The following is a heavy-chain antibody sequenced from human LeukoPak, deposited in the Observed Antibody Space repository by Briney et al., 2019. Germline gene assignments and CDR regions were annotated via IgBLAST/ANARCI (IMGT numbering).Heavy chain of an antibody. CDR1: GFTFSSYG. CDR3: AKDAYERDDYGDHLRDFMDV. V-gene: IGHV3-30*02. Sequence: GGSLRLSCAASGFTFSSYGMHWVRQAPGKGLEWVAVIWYDGSNKYYADSVRGRITMSRDTSKNTPYLQMNSLRGEDTTVYYCAKDAYERDDYGDHLRDFMDVWGQGTTVTVSS. CDR2: IWYDGSNK. J-gene: IGHJ6*02. D-gene: IGHD4/OR15-4a*01.